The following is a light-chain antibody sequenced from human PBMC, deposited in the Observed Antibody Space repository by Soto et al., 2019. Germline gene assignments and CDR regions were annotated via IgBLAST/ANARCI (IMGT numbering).Light chain of an antibody. CDR3: QQYDGPPLT. CDR2: AAF. Sequence: VVLAQSPATLSMSPGEIAALSGGASQSISTNLAWYQQKPGQAPRLLIYAAFTRHTGIPDRFNGSGSGTDFVLTINRLEPEDSAVYFCQQYDGPPLTFGPGTKVDIK. J-gene: IGKJ3*01. CDR1: QSISTN. V-gene: IGKV3-20*01.